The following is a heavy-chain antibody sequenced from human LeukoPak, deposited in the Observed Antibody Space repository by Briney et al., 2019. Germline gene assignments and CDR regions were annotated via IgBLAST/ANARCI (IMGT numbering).Heavy chain of an antibody. CDR3: ARHLADIAAAAYEERDY. V-gene: IGHV4-39*01. CDR2: IYYGGST. Sequence: SETLSLTCTVSGGSISSGGYYWSWIRQHPGKGLEWVGYIYYGGSTYYNPSLKSRVTISVDTSKNQFSLKLSSVTAADTAVYYCARHLADIAAAAYEERDYWGQGTLVTVSS. CDR1: GGSISSGGYY. D-gene: IGHD6-13*01. J-gene: IGHJ4*02.